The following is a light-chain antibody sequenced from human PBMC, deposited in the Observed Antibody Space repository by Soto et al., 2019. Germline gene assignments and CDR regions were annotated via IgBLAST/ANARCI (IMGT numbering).Light chain of an antibody. J-gene: IGLJ2*01. CDR2: EVT. CDR1: SSDVGGSNY. V-gene: IGLV2-8*01. Sequence: QSALTQPPSASGSPGQSVTISCTGTSSDVGGSNYVSWYRQHPGKAPKLMIYEVTKRPAGVPDRLSGSKFGNTAFLTVSGLQADDEADYYCSSYAGSDSFAVFGGGTKLTVL. CDR3: SSYAGSDSFAV.